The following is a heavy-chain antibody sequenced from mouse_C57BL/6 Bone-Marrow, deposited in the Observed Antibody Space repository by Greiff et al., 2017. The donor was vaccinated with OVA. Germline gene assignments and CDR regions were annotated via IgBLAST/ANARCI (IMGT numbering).Heavy chain of an antibody. CDR1: GFTFSDYG. CDR2: ISSGSSTI. V-gene: IGHV5-17*01. D-gene: IGHD2-5*01. Sequence: EVMLVESGGGLVKPGGSLKLSCAASGFTFSDYGMHWVRQAPEKGLEWVAYISSGSSTIYYADTLKGRFTISRDNAKNTLFLQMSSLMSEDTAMFYCAGHCDFSKYYTEVWFAYSGQVTLVTVSA. CDR3: AGHCDFSKYYTEVWFAY. J-gene: IGHJ3*01.